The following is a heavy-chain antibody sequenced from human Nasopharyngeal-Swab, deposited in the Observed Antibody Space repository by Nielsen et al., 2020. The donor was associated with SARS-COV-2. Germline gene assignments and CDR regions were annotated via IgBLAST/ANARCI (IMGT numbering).Heavy chain of an antibody. J-gene: IGHJ4*02. CDR2: MYAGGDI. CDR3: ARDRRDVDNQ. Sequence: GESLKISCAAPGFDVSGNYMSWFRQAPGKGLEWVSVMYAGGDIYYADSVKGRFTISRDSSKNTLYLQMNSLRVEDTALYYCARDRRDVDNQWGQGTLVTVSS. V-gene: IGHV3-53*01. D-gene: IGHD5-24*01. CDR1: GFDVSGNY.